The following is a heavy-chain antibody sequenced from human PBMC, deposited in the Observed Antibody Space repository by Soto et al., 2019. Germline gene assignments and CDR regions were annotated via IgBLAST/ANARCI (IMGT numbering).Heavy chain of an antibody. V-gene: IGHV4-31*03. CDR2: TYYSGST. D-gene: IGHD6-25*01. Sequence: QVQLQESGPGLVKPSQTLSLTCTVSGGSISSGGYYWSWIRQHPGKGLEWIGYTYYSGSTYYNPSLKSRVTISVDTSKNQFSLKLSSVTAADTAVYYCARGRPILPHFDYWGQGTLVTVSS. CDR3: ARGRPILPHFDY. CDR1: GGSISSGGYY. J-gene: IGHJ4*02.